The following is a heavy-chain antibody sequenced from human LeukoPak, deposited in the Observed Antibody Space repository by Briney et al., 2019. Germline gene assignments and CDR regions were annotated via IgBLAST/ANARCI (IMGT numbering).Heavy chain of an antibody. CDR1: GFTFSSYS. CDR3: ARGIRWASDY. Sequence: EGSLRLSCAASGFTFSSYSMVWVRQAPGKGLEYVSGITSNGGTTYYGISVKGRFTISRDNSKDTLYLQMGSLRTEDMAVYYCARGIRWASDYWGQGTPVTVAS. D-gene: IGHD4-23*01. J-gene: IGHJ4*02. V-gene: IGHV3-64*01. CDR2: ITSNGGTT.